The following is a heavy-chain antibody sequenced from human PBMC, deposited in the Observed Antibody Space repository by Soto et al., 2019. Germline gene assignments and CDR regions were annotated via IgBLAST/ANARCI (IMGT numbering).Heavy chain of an antibody. J-gene: IGHJ4*02. CDR1: GYTFTSYD. V-gene: IGHV1-8*01. CDR3: AGGRMTGDFDL. Sequence: QVQLVQSGAEVKKPEASVKLSCKASGYTFTSYDINWVRQAPGQGLEWMGWMNPNRGNTGYDQKSQGRVTITRNTSISTAYMELSSLRSEDTAVYYCAGGRMTGDFDLWGQGTLVTVSS. CDR2: MNPNRGNT.